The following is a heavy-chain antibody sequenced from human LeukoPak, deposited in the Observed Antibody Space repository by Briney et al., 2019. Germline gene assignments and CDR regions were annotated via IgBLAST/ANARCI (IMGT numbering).Heavy chain of an antibody. J-gene: IGHJ4*02. CDR1: GYTFTSYD. V-gene: IGHV1-8*01. Sequence: ASVKVSCKASGYTFTSYDINWVRQATGQGLEWMGWMNPNSGNTGYAQKFQGRVTMTRNTSISTAYMELSSLRSEDTAVYYCARAPSQGYYDSSGYVDYWGQGTLVTVSS. D-gene: IGHD3-22*01. CDR3: ARAPSQGYYDSSGYVDY. CDR2: MNPNSGNT.